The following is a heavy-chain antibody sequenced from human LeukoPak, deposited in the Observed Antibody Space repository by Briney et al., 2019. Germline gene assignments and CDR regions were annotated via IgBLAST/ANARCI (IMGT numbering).Heavy chain of an antibody. Sequence: GGSLRLSCAASGFTFSSYAMHWVRQAPGKGLEWVAVISYDGSNKYYADSVKGRFTISRDNSKNTLYLQMNSLRAEDTAVYYCAREDSGYAYFDYWGQGALVTISS. CDR2: ISYDGSNK. CDR3: AREDSGYAYFDY. D-gene: IGHD5-12*01. J-gene: IGHJ4*02. V-gene: IGHV3-30-3*01. CDR1: GFTFSSYA.